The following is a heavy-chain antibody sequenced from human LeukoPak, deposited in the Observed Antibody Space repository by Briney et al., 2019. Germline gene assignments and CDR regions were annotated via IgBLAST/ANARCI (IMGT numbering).Heavy chain of an antibody. D-gene: IGHD6-25*01. Sequence: GGSLRLSCAASGFTFSSYGMHWVRQAPGKGLEWVAVISYDGSNKYYADSVKGRFTISRENSKNTLYLQMNSLRAEDTAVYYCASAAPNAFDIWGQGTMVTVSS. CDR3: ASAAPNAFDI. CDR1: GFTFSSYG. V-gene: IGHV3-30*03. CDR2: ISYDGSNK. J-gene: IGHJ3*02.